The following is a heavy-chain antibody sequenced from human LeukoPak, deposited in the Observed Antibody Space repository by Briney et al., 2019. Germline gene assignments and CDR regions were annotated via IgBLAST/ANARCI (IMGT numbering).Heavy chain of an antibody. J-gene: IGHJ6*02. CDR1: GFTVSSNY. D-gene: IGHD3-10*01. CDR3: AREQAQMVRGVIIDYYGMDV. V-gene: IGHV3-53*01. Sequence: PGGSLRLSCAASGFTVSSNYMSWVRQAPGKGLEWVSVIYSGGSTYYADSVKGRFTISRDNSKNTLYLQMNSLRAEDTAVYYCAREQAQMVRGVIIDYYGMDVWGQGTTVTVSS. CDR2: IYSGGST.